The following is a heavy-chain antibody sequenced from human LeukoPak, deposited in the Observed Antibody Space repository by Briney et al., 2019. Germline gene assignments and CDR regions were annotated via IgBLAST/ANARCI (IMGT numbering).Heavy chain of an antibody. CDR1: GYTFIDSY. J-gene: IGHJ4*02. CDR3: ATYYGSGNYFDY. V-gene: IGHV1-69*02. CDR2: IIPILGIA. Sequence: SVKVSCETSGYTFIDSYIHWVRQAPGQGLEWMGRIIPILGIANYAQKFQGRVTITADKSTSTAYMELSSLRSEDTAVYYCATYYGSGNYFDYWGQGTLVTVSS. D-gene: IGHD3-10*01.